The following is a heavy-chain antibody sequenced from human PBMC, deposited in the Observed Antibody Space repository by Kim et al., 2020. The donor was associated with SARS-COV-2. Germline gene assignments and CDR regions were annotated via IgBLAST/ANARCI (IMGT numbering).Heavy chain of an antibody. V-gene: IGHV1-69*04. CDR3: AREYSGSYHGSYNWFDP. CDR2: IIPILGIA. J-gene: IGHJ5*02. D-gene: IGHD1-26*01. Sequence: SVKVSCKASGGTFSSYAISWVRQAPGQGLEWMGRIIPILGIANYAQKFQGRVTITADKSTSTAYMELSSLRSEDTAVYYCAREYSGSYHGSYNWFDPWGQGTLVTVSS. CDR1: GGTFSSYA.